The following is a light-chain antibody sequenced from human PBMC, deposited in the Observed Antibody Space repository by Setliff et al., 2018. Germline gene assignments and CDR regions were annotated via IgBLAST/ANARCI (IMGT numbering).Light chain of an antibody. Sequence: QSALAQPASVSGSPGQSITISCSGTSNDVGAYDLVSWYQQHPGKVPKLIIFDVSNRPSGVSHRFSGSKSGNTASLTISGLQADDEADYYCCAYTASTTYVFVYGTKVTVL. J-gene: IGLJ1*01. CDR1: SNDVGAYDL. CDR2: DVS. CDR3: CAYTASTTYV. V-gene: IGLV2-14*03.